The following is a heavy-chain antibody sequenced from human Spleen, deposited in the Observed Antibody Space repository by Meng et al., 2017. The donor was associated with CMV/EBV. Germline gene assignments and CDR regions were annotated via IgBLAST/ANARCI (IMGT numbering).Heavy chain of an antibody. CDR1: GFTYSNYW. V-gene: IGHV3-74*03. J-gene: IGHJ4*02. Sequence: EVQLVESGRGIVPAGGSLRLSGEDSGFTYSNYWMHWVRQVPGEGLVWVSRINTDGSFTSYADCVKGRFTISRDNAKNTLYLYMHGVRVDESGVYYCGRDLTGERDQWGQGTLVTVSS. D-gene: IGHD7-27*01. CDR2: INTDGSFT. CDR3: GRDLTGERDQ.